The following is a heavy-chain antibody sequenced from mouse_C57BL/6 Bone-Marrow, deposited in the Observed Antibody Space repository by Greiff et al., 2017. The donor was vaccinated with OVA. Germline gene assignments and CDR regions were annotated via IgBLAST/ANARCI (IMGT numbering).Heavy chain of an antibody. J-gene: IGHJ4*01. D-gene: IGHD3-2*02. CDR2: ISSGSSTI. CDR1: GFTFSDYG. V-gene: IGHV5-17*01. CDR3: ARRGQLRLRCAMDY. Sequence: EVNVVESGGGLVKPGGSLKLSCAASGFTFSDYGMHWVRQAPEKGLEWVAYISSGSSTIYYADTVKGRFTISRDNAKNTLFLQMTSLRSEDTAMYYCARRGQLRLRCAMDYWGQGTSVTVSS.